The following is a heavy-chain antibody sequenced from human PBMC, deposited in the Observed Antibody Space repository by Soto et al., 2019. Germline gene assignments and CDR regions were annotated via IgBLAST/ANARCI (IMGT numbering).Heavy chain of an antibody. CDR1: GFTLRTNG. V-gene: IGHV3-23*01. J-gene: IGHJ4*02. D-gene: IGHD4-17*01. CDR3: AGHGGYSY. Sequence: EVQLSESGGGLVQPGGSLRLSCAATGFTLRTNGMSWVRQAPGKGLEWVSSFSGSGADTYHADSLKGRFTISRDNSKNTLYLQMNSLRAEDTALYYCAGHGGYSYLGQGTLVTVSS. CDR2: FSGSGADT.